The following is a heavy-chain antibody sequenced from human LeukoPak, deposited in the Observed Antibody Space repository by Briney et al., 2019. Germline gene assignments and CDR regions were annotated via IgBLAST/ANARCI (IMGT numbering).Heavy chain of an antibody. D-gene: IGHD6-19*01. CDR2: INPNSAGT. CDR1: GYTFTDYY. V-gene: IGHV1-2*02. Sequence: GASVKVSCKASGYTFTDYYIHWVRQAPGQGLEWMGWINPNSAGTNYAPKFQGRVTMSTDTSINTAYMEVTRLRSDDTAVYYCARGGSSALGYWGQGTLVTVSS. J-gene: IGHJ4*02. CDR3: ARGGSSALGY.